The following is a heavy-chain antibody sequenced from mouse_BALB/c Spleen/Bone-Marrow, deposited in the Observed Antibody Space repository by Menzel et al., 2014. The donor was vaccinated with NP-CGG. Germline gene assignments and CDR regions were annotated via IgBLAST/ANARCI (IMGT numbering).Heavy chain of an antibody. CDR1: GYAFSRSW. J-gene: IGHJ3*01. Sequence: VQLQQSGAELVRPGSSVKISCKASGYAFSRSWMNWAKQRPGQGLEWIGQTYPGDDDTNYSGKFKGRATLTADKSSGTAYMQLSSLTSEDSAVYFCAGSTPLAYWGQGTLVTVSA. D-gene: IGHD1-1*01. V-gene: IGHV1-80*01. CDR2: TYPGDDDT. CDR3: AGSTPLAY.